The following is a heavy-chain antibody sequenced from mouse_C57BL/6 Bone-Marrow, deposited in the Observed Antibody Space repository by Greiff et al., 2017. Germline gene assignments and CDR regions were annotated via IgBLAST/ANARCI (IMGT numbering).Heavy chain of an antibody. Sequence: EVQLQESGPELVKPGASVKMSCKASGYTFTDYNMHWVKQSHGKSLEWIGYINPNNGGTSYNQKFKGKATLTVNKSSSTAYMELRSLTSEDSAVYYCAMDYYGSSPWFAYWGQGTLVTVSA. V-gene: IGHV1-22*01. CDR2: INPNNGGT. CDR3: AMDYYGSSPWFAY. D-gene: IGHD1-1*01. J-gene: IGHJ3*01. CDR1: GYTFTDYN.